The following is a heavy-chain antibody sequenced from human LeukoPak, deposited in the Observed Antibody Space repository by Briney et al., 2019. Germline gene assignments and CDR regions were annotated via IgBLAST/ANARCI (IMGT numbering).Heavy chain of an antibody. Sequence: GGSLRLSCAASGFTFSSYGMHWVRQAPGKGLEWVAFIRYDGSNKYYADSVKGRFTISRDNSKNTLYLQMNSLRAEDTAVYYCAKWGGDPYYDFWSGYYAFDIWGQGTMVTVSS. V-gene: IGHV3-30*02. CDR3: AKWGGDPYYDFWSGYYAFDI. D-gene: IGHD3-3*01. J-gene: IGHJ3*02. CDR2: IRYDGSNK. CDR1: GFTFSSYG.